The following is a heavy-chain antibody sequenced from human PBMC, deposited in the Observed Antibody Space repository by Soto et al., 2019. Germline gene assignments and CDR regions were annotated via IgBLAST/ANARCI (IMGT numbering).Heavy chain of an antibody. CDR3: AKALSRSRGPQETHFDS. CDR2: MSFDGSNK. D-gene: IGHD3-10*01. Sequence: GGSLRLSCAASGFSFSDYGMHWVRQAPGKGLEWVAVMSFDGSNKYYADSVKGRFTISRDNSKNTLYLQMNSLRAEDTAVYYCAKALSRSRGPQETHFDSWGQGTLVTVSS. J-gene: IGHJ4*02. CDR1: GFSFSDYG. V-gene: IGHV3-30*18.